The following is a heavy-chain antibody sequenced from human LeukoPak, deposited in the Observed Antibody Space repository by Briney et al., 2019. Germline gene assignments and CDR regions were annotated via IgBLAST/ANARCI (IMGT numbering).Heavy chain of an antibody. CDR1: GFTFSSYV. D-gene: IGHD2/OR15-2a*01. J-gene: IGHJ6*02. CDR2: LSSDGDNM. Sequence: GGSLRLSCEGSGFTFSSYVLHWVRQTPGKGLEWVAVLSSDGDNMYYADAVKGRFTISRDNSKNTLYLQMNSLRAEDTAVYHCAKDESRYYGMDVWGQGTTVTVSS. CDR3: AKDESRYYGMDV. V-gene: IGHV3-30-3*01.